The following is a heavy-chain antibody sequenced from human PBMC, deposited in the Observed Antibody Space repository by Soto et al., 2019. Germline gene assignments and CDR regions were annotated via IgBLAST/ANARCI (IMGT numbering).Heavy chain of an antibody. V-gene: IGHV4-59*01. J-gene: IGHJ4*02. CDR3: ARARSAARNFDY. CDR2: IYYSGST. Sequence: QVQLQESGPGLVKPSETLSLTCTVSGGSISSYYWSWIRQPPGKGLEWIGYIYYSGSTNYNPSLKSRVTISVDTSKNQFSLKLSSVTAADTAVYYCARARSAARNFDYWGQGTLVTVSS. D-gene: IGHD6-6*01. CDR1: GGSISSYY.